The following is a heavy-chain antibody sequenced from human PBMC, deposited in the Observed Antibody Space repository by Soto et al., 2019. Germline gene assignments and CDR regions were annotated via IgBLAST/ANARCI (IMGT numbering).Heavy chain of an antibody. Sequence: SETLSLTCTVSGGSISSSSYYWGWIRQPPGKGLEWIGSIYYSGSTYYNPSLKSRVSISVDTSKNQFSLKLSSVTAADTAVYYCAGTGSSSWYGSVWFDPWGQGTLVTVSS. D-gene: IGHD6-13*01. J-gene: IGHJ5*02. CDR2: IYYSGST. V-gene: IGHV4-39*01. CDR1: GGSISSSSYY. CDR3: AGTGSSSWYGSVWFDP.